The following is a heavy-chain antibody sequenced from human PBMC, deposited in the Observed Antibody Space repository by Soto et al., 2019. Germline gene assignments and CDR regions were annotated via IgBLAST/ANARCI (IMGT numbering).Heavy chain of an antibody. CDR1: DASVYTFF. Sequence: PSDPLSLTRTFSDASVYTFFWSWFRQPPGRGLEWIGYLYYGGSTHYSPSLKSRVTISVDTSQNQFSLNLMSVTAADTAIYYCARVRHGWTFFDYWSQGTLVTVS. D-gene: IGHD6-19*01. CDR3: ARVRHGWTFFDY. CDR2: LYYGGST. J-gene: IGHJ4*02. V-gene: IGHV4-59*02.